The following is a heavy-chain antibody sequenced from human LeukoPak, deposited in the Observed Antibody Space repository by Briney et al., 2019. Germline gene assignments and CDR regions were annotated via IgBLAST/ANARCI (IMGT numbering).Heavy chain of an antibody. Sequence: GGSLRLSSAASGFIFSSDWMNWARQAPGKGLEWVASINHNGNVNYYVDSVKGRFTISRDNAKNSLYLQMSNLRAEDTALYFCARGGGLDVWGQGATVTVSS. V-gene: IGHV3-7*03. D-gene: IGHD3-16*01. CDR2: INHNGNVN. CDR3: ARGGGLDV. CDR1: GFIFSSDW. J-gene: IGHJ6*02.